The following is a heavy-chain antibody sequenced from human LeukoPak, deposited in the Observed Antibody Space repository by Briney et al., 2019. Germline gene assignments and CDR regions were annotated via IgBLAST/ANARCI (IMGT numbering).Heavy chain of an antibody. D-gene: IGHD2-15*01. CDR3: ARFCSGGGCYHNWFDP. V-gene: IGHV1-18*01. Sequence: ASVKVSCKASGYTFTSYGISWVRQAPGQRLEWMGWISVYNGHTNYAQKLQDRVTMTTDTATSTAYMELRSLRSDDTAVYHCARFCSGGGCYHNWFDPWGQGTLVTVSS. CDR2: ISVYNGHT. CDR1: GYTFTSYG. J-gene: IGHJ5*02.